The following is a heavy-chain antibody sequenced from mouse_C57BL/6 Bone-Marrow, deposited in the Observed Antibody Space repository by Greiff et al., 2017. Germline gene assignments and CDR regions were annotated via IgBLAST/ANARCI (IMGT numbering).Heavy chain of an antibody. J-gene: IGHJ4*01. CDR2: INPNSGGT. Sequence: QVQLQQPGAELVKPGASVKLSCKASGYTFTSYWMNWVKQRPGRGLEWIGWINPNSGGTRYNEKFKSKATLTVDKSSSTAYMQLSSLTSEDSAVYYGASAYYYGCSGDYWGQGTSATVSS. CDR3: ASAYYYGCSGDY. CDR1: GYTFTSYW. D-gene: IGHD1-1*01. V-gene: IGHV1-72*01.